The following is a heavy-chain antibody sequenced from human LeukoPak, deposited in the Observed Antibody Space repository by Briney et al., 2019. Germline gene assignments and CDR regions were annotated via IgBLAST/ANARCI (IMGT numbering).Heavy chain of an antibody. Sequence: GGSLRLSCAASGFTFSSYAMHWVRQAPGKGLEWVAVISYDGSNKYYADSVKGRFTISRDNSKNTLYLQMNSLRAEDTAVYYCARDDDYGDLEDYWGQGTLVTVTS. J-gene: IGHJ4*02. V-gene: IGHV3-30-3*01. CDR2: ISYDGSNK. CDR3: ARDDDYGDLEDY. CDR1: GFTFSSYA. D-gene: IGHD4-17*01.